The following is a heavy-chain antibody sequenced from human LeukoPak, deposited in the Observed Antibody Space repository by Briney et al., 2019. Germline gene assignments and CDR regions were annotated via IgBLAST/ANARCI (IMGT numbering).Heavy chain of an antibody. Sequence: GESLKISCKGSGYSFTSYWIGWVRQMPGKGLEWMGRIDPTDSYTNYSPSFQGHVAISADKSISTAYLQWSSLKASDTAMYYCARRGSHYYGMDVWGKGTTVTVSS. CDR1: GYSFTSYW. CDR3: ARRGSHYYGMDV. CDR2: IDPTDSYT. V-gene: IGHV5-10-1*01. J-gene: IGHJ6*04. D-gene: IGHD3-10*01.